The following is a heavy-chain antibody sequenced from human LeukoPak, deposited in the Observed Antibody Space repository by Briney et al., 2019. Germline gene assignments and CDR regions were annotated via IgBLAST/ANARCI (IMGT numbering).Heavy chain of an antibody. CDR2: FDPEDGET. CDR1: GGTLTELS. V-gene: IGHV1-24*01. J-gene: IGHJ4*02. CDR3: ATYLRGSGSYYNVGFDY. D-gene: IGHD3-10*01. Sequence: ASVKVSCKASGGTLTELSMHWVRQAPGKGLEWMGGFDPEDGETIYAQKFQGRVTMTEDTSTDTAYMELSSLRSEDTAVYYCATYLRGSGSYYNVGFDYWSQGTLVTVSS.